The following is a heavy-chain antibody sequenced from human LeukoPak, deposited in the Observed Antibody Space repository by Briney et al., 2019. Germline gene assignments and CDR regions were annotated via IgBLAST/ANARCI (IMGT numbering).Heavy chain of an antibody. CDR3: ARKQSRAGAAGGTFDY. CDR2: MYHSGST. D-gene: IGHD6-13*01. CDR1: GGSISSNW. Sequence: PSETLSLTCAVSGGSISSNWWSWVRQPPGKGLEWIGEMYHSGSTNYNPSLKSRVTISVDTSKNQFSLRLTSVTAADTAVYYCARKQSRAGAAGGTFDYWGQGTLVTVSS. V-gene: IGHV4-4*02. J-gene: IGHJ4*02.